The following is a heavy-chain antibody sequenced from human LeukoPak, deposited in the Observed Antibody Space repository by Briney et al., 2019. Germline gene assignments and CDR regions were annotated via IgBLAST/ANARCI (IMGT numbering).Heavy chain of an antibody. CDR1: GFIFSSYW. D-gene: IGHD5-12*01. Sequence: GGSLRLSCAASGFIFSSYWMHWVRQAPGKGLVWVSRINSDGSSTSYADSVKGRFTISRDNAKNTLYLQMNSLRAEDTAVYYCARDSWLRYYYYGMDVWGQGTTVTVSS. V-gene: IGHV3-74*01. CDR2: INSDGSST. J-gene: IGHJ6*02. CDR3: ARDSWLRYYYYGMDV.